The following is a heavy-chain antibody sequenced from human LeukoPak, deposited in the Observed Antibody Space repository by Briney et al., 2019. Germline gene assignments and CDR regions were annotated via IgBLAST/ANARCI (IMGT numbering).Heavy chain of an antibody. CDR1: GFTVSSTS. D-gene: IGHD6-19*01. CDR3: ARYGGSGWVIDN. CDR2: IYYTGAT. Sequence: GSLRLSCAVSGFTVSSTSMTWIRQPPGKGLEWIGYIYYTGATSYNPSLKSRVTISVDTSKKQFSLKLTSVTAADTAVYYCARYGGSGWVIDNWGQGTLVTVSS. V-gene: IGHV4-59*08. J-gene: IGHJ4*02.